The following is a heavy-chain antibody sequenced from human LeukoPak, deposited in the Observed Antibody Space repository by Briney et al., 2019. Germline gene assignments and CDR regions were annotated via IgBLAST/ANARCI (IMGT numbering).Heavy chain of an antibody. Sequence: GGSLRLSCAASGFTFSSYSMNWVRQAPGKGLEWVSAISGSGGSTYYADSVKGRFTISRDNSKNSLYLQMNSLRDEDTAVYYCARQYSYRFDPWGQGTLVTVSS. CDR3: ARQYSYRFDP. V-gene: IGHV3-23*01. CDR1: GFTFSSYS. J-gene: IGHJ5*02. CDR2: ISGSGGST. D-gene: IGHD5-18*01.